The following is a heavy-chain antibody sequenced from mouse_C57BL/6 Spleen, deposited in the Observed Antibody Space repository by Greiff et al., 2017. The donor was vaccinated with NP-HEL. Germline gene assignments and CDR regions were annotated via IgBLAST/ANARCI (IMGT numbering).Heavy chain of an antibody. CDR3: TKYAQDYYGSSPWYFDV. Sequence: QVHVKQSGAELVRPGASVTLSCKASGYTFTDYEMHWVKQTPVHGLEWIGAIDPETGGTAYNQKFKGKAILTADKSSSPSYMQLRSLTSEDSAVCYCTKYAQDYYGSSPWYFDVWGTGTTVTVSS. CDR1: GYTFTDYE. V-gene: IGHV1-15*01. D-gene: IGHD1-1*01. J-gene: IGHJ1*03. CDR2: IDPETGGT.